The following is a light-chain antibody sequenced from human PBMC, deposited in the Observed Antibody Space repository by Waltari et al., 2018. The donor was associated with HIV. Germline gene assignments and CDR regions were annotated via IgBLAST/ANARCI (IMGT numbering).Light chain of an antibody. J-gene: IGLJ2*01. CDR3: TSYAGRDNLV. CDR1: SSDVGDNDY. Sequence: QSALTQPPSASGSPGQSVTISCTGTSSDVGDNDYVSWYQQHPGKAPKVRIYEVSKRPSGVPVRLSGSKSGNTASLTVSGLQAEDEADYFCTSYAGRDNLVFGGGTKLTV. CDR2: EVS. V-gene: IGLV2-8*01.